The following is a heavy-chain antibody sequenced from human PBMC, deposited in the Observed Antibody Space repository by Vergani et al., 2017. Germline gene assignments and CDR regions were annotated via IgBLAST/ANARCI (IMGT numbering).Heavy chain of an antibody. D-gene: IGHD2-15*01. CDR3: ATKSGGTSGWEIEYLRE. Sequence: QVHLVESGGGVVQPGRSLRLSCVVSGFTSSYYGMHWVRQAPGKGLEWVAVISYDGTHKYYADSVKGRFTISRDNAKSTLYLQMNSLRTEDTAVYYWATKSGGTSGWEIEYLREWGQGTLVTVSS. CDR2: ISYDGTHK. J-gene: IGHJ1*01. CDR1: GFTSSYYG. V-gene: IGHV3-30*03.